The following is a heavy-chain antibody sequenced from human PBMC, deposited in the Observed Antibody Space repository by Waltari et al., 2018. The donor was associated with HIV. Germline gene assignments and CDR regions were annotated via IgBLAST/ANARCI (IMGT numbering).Heavy chain of an antibody. V-gene: IGHV3-23*01. D-gene: IGHD6-6*01. CDR3: AKVPQYISSSIYYYGMDV. CDR1: GFTFSTNA. J-gene: IGHJ6*02. Sequence: EVQLLESGGGLVQPGGSLRLSCAASGFTFSTNALSWVRQAPGKGVEWFSRMSGSGISTYYADSIEGRFTISRDNSKNTLYLQMNSLRAEDTSAYYCAKVPQYISSSIYYYGMDVWGQGTTVTVSS. CDR2: MSGSGIST.